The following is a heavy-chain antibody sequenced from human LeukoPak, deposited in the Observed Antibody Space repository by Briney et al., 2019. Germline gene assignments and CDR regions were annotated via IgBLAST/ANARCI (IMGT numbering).Heavy chain of an antibody. J-gene: IGHJ4*02. CDR3: AVGSYYFDY. D-gene: IGHD3-10*01. CDR2: ISGSSAST. V-gene: IGHV3-23*01. CDR1: GFPFSSYA. Sequence: GGSLRLSCAASGFPFSSYAMSWVRQAPGKGLEWVSGISGSSASTYYADSVKGRFTISRDNSKNTLYVQMNSLRAEDTAVYYCAVGSYYFDYWGQGTLVTVSS.